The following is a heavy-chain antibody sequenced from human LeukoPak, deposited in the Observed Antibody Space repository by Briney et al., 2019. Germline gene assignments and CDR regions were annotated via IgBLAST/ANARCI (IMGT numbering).Heavy chain of an antibody. D-gene: IGHD6-19*01. CDR1: GFTFSTYW. CDR3: ARDRKAGGSGWYSEPIGY. CDR2: IHQDGNEK. Sequence: PGESLRLSCAASGFTFSTYWMSWVRQAPGKGLEWVANIHQDGNEKYYVDSVKGRFTISRDNAKNSLYLQMNSLRAEDTAVYYCARDRKAGGSGWYSEPIGYWGQGTLVTVSS. J-gene: IGHJ4*02. V-gene: IGHV3-7*01.